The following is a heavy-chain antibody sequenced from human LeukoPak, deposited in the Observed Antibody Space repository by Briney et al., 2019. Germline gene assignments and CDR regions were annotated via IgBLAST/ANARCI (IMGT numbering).Heavy chain of an antibody. Sequence: NPSETLSLTCTVSGGSISSSSYYWGWIRQPPGKGLEWIGSIYYSGSTYYNPSLKSRVTISVDTSKNQFSLKLSSVTAADTAVYYCARQRKNDFWSGYYYDDRDAFDIWGQGTMVTVSS. CDR2: IYYSGST. J-gene: IGHJ3*02. D-gene: IGHD3-3*01. CDR3: ARQRKNDFWSGYYYDDRDAFDI. CDR1: GGSISSSSYY. V-gene: IGHV4-39*01.